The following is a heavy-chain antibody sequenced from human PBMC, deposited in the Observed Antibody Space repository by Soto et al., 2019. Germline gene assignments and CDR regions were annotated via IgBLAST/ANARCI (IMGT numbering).Heavy chain of an antibody. CDR2: SRDKANSYST. CDR3: IRVRNGYDFDY. J-gene: IGHJ4*02. D-gene: IGHD5-12*01. Sequence: GGSLRLSCAASGFIFSDHYMDWVRQAPGKGLEWFGRSRDKANSYSTEYAASVKGRFTISRDDSKNSLYLQMDSLKIEDTAVYYCIRVRNGYDFDYWGQGTLVTVSS. V-gene: IGHV3-72*01. CDR1: GFIFSDHY.